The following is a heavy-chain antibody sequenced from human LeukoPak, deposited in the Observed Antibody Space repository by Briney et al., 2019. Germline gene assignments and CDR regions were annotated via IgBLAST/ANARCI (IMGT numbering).Heavy chain of an antibody. V-gene: IGHV4-34*01. D-gene: IGHD3-16*02. CDR3: AISSPGSYRALDY. Sequence: PSETLSLTCAVYGGSFSGYYWSWIRQPPGKGLEWIGEINHSGSTNYNPSLKSRVTISVDTSKHQFSLKLSSVTAADTAVYYCAISSPGSYRALDYWGQGTLVTVSS. CDR2: INHSGST. CDR1: GGSFSGYY. J-gene: IGHJ4*02.